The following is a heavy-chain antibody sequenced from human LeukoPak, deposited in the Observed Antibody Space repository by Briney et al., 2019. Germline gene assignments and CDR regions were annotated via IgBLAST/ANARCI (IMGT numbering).Heavy chain of an antibody. CDR3: ARRAWMDLITFGGVIPYAFDI. Sequence: PSETLSLTCAVYGGSFSGYYWSWIRQPPGKGLEWIGEINHSGSTNYNPSLKSRVTISVDTSKNQFSLKLSSVTAADTAVYYCARRAWMDLITFGGVIPYAFDIWGQGTMVTVSS. V-gene: IGHV4-34*01. D-gene: IGHD3-16*02. CDR1: GGSFSGYY. J-gene: IGHJ3*02. CDR2: INHSGST.